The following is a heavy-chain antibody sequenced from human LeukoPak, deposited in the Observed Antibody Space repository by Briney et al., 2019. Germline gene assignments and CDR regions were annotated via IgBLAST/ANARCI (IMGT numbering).Heavy chain of an antibody. J-gene: IGHJ4*02. Sequence: GGSLRLSCEASGFIFSSYWMSWVRQAPGKGLEWVASISSSSTYKYYADSVKGRFTISRDNARSSLFLQTNSLRAEDTAVYYCARDKWEQSPNFDYWGQGTLVTVSS. CDR1: GFIFSSYW. V-gene: IGHV3-21*01. D-gene: IGHD1-26*01. CDR2: ISSSSTYK. CDR3: ARDKWEQSPNFDY.